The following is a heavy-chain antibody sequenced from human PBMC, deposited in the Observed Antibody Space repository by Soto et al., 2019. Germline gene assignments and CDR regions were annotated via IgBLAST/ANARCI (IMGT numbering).Heavy chain of an antibody. D-gene: IGHD2-21*02. J-gene: IGHJ4*02. CDR3: ARQVYSVVTPLDY. Sequence: PGGSLRLSCAASGFTFSGYWMHWVRQAPGKGLEWVSRITSDGSGTAYADSVKGRFSISRDNAKNTVYLQMDSLRVEDTAVYYCARQVYSVVTPLDYWGRGTLVTVSS. CDR1: GFTFSGYW. V-gene: IGHV3-74*03. CDR2: ITSDGSGT.